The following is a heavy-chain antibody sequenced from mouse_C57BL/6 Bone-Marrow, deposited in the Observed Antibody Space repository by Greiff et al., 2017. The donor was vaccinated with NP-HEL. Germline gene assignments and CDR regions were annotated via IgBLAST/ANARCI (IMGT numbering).Heavy chain of an antibody. Sequence: EVQLQQSGAELVRPGASVKLSCTASGFNIKDDYMHWVKQRPEQGLEWIGWIDPENGDTEYASKFQGKATITADKSSNTAYLQLSSLTSEDTAVYYCTTGGWLLRDYWGQGTTLTVSS. CDR2: IDPENGDT. CDR1: GFNIKDDY. CDR3: TTGGWLLRDY. J-gene: IGHJ2*01. V-gene: IGHV14-4*01. D-gene: IGHD2-3*01.